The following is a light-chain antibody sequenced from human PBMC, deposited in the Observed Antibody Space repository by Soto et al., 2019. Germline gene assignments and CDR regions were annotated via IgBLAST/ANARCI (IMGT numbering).Light chain of an antibody. Sequence: QSVLTRPASVSGSPGQSITISCTGTSSDVGSYNLDSWYQQHPGKAPKLMIYEGSKRPSGVSNRFSGSKSGNTASLTISGLQAEDDADYYCCSYAGSSTFVFGAGTTLTVL. CDR1: SSDVGSYNL. V-gene: IGLV2-23*03. CDR2: EGS. J-gene: IGLJ2*01. CDR3: CSYAGSSTFV.